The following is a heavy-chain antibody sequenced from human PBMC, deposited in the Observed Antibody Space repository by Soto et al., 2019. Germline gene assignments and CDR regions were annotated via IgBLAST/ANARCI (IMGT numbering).Heavy chain of an antibody. CDR3: ARAGAGIAAAGTFYDY. CDR1: GGSISSSNW. Sequence: SETLSLTCAVSGGSISSSNWWSWVRQPPGKGLEWIGEIYHSGSTNYNPSLKSRVTISVDKSKNQFSLKLSSVTAADTAVYYCARAGAGIAAAGTFYDYWGQGTLVTVSS. V-gene: IGHV4-4*02. J-gene: IGHJ4*02. CDR2: IYHSGST. D-gene: IGHD6-13*01.